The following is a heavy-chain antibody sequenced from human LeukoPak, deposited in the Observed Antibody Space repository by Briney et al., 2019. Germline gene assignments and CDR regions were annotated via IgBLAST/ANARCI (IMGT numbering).Heavy chain of an antibody. CDR3: ASEPYGYCSSISCYALNLEYYYYGMDV. D-gene: IGHD2-2*01. Sequence: SETLSLTCSVSGDSVRSAYYYWSWVRQPPGKGLVWIGYIYYSGTTNYNPSLKSRVTISVDSSKNQFSLRLSSVTAADTAVHYCASEPYGYCSSISCYALNLEYYYYGMDVWGQGTTVTVSS. CDR1: GDSVRSAYYY. J-gene: IGHJ6*02. CDR2: IYYSGTT. V-gene: IGHV4-61*01.